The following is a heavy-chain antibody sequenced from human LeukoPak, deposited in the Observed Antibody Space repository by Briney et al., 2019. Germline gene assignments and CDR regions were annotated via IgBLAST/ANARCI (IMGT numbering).Heavy chain of an antibody. V-gene: IGHV3-7*01. CDR1: GLTFSSCF. CDR3: ASGGYNWNRLDY. D-gene: IGHD1-20*01. J-gene: IGHJ4*02. CDR2: IKPDGSEE. Sequence: PGGSLRLSCAASGLTFSSCFMTWVRQAPGKGLEWVANIKPDGSEEYYMDSVKGRFTISRDNAKNSLYLQMNSLRAEDTAVYYCASGGYNWNRLDYWGQGTLVTVSS.